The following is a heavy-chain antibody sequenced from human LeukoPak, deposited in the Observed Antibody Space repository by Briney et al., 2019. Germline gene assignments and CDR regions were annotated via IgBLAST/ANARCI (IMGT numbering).Heavy chain of an antibody. Sequence: ASVKVSCKASGYTFTGYYMHWVRQAPGQGLEWMGWINPNSGGTNHAQKFQGRVTMTRDTSISTAYMELSRLRSDDTAVYYCARGSLEYYYDSSGPGYWGQGTLVTVSS. CDR1: GYTFTGYY. J-gene: IGHJ4*02. CDR3: ARGSLEYYYDSSGPGY. CDR2: INPNSGGT. D-gene: IGHD3-22*01. V-gene: IGHV1-2*02.